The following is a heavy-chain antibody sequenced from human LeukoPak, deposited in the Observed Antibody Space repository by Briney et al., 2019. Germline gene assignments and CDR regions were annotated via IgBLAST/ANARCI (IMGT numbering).Heavy chain of an antibody. CDR2: MNSNSDNT. Sequence: ASVKVSCKASGYTFTSYDINWVRQATGQGLEWMGWMNSNSDNTGYAQKFQGRVTLTRDISISTAYMELSNLQSEDSAVYYCARIDYYDSSGSPNWFDPWGQGTLVTVST. CDR1: GYTFTSYD. V-gene: IGHV1-8*03. J-gene: IGHJ5*02. D-gene: IGHD3-22*01. CDR3: ARIDYYDSSGSPNWFDP.